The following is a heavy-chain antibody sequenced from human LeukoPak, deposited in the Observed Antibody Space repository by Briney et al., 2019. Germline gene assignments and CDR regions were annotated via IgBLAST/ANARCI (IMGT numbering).Heavy chain of an antibody. CDR3: ARGNGYYFY. J-gene: IGHJ4*02. D-gene: IGHD3-22*01. CDR2: IQQDGSVK. V-gene: IGHV3-7*01. CDR1: GFTLSSFW. Sequence: QTGGSLRLSCAASGFTLSSFWKSGVRQAPGKGLEWVANIQQDGSVKYYVDSVKGRFTISRDNAESSLYLQMNGLRAEDTAVYYCARGNGYYFYWGQGTLVTVSS.